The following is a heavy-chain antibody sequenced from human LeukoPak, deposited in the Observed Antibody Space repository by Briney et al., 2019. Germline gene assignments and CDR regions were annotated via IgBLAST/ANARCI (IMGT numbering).Heavy chain of an antibody. Sequence: GRSLRLSCAASGFTFSSYGMHWVRQAPGKGLEWVAVISYDGSNKYYADSVKGRFTISRDNSKNTLYLQMNSLRAEDTAVYYCAKDEGNSWLFDYWGQGTLVTVSS. V-gene: IGHV3-30*18. CDR1: GFTFSSYG. CDR3: AKDEGNSWLFDY. J-gene: IGHJ4*02. D-gene: IGHD6-13*01. CDR2: ISYDGSNK.